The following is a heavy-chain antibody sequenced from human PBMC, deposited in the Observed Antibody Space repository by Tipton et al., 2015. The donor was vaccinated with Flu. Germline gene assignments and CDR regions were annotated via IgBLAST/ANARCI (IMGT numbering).Heavy chain of an antibody. CDR3: AKVIPYGSGSYAEYYYSCYGIDV. D-gene: IGHD3-10*01. Sequence: SLRLSCVASGFTFSSYGMHWVRQAPGKGLAWVAVISYDGSNKYFADSVKGRLTISRDNSKNTLYLQMNSLSGEDTAVYYCAKVIPYGSGSYAEYYYSCYGIDVWGQGTAVPVSS. CDR2: ISYDGSNK. J-gene: IGHJ6*02. CDR1: GFTFSSYG. V-gene: IGHV3-30*18.